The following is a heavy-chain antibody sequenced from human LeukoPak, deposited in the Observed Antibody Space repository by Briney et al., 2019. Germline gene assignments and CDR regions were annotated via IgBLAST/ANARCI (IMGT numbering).Heavy chain of an antibody. CDR1: GFTFSSYW. V-gene: IGHV3-7*01. CDR2: IKQDGSEK. D-gene: IGHD3-3*01. CDR3: ARDVGVVYDFWSGYYTGKEYFQH. J-gene: IGHJ1*01. Sequence: GGSLRLSCAASGFTFSSYWMSWVRQAPGKGLEWAANIKQDGSEKYYVDSVKGRFTISRDNAKNSLYLQMNSLRAEDTAVYYCARDVGVVYDFWSGYYTGKEYFQHWGQGTLVTVSS.